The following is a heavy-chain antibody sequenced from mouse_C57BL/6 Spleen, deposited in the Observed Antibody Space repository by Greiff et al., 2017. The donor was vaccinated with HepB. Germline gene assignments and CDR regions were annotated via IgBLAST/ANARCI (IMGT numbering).Heavy chain of an antibody. CDR1: GYTFTDYY. Sequence: VQLQESGPELVKPGASVKISCKASGYTFTDYYINWVKQRPGQGLEWIGWIFPGSGSTYYNEKFKGKATLTVDKSSSTAYMLLSSLTSEDSAVYFCARDGTTVVARYFDVWGTGTTVTVSS. D-gene: IGHD1-1*01. CDR3: ARDGTTVVARYFDV. CDR2: IFPGSGST. J-gene: IGHJ1*03. V-gene: IGHV1-75*01.